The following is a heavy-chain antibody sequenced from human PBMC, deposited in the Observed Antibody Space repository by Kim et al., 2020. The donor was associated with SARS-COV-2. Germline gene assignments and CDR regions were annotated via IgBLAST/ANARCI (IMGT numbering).Heavy chain of an antibody. J-gene: IGHJ6*03. CDR1: GGSFSGYY. Sequence: SETLSLTCAVYGGSFSGYYWCWIRQPPGQGLEWIGVISQSGSANYDPSLKSRVTMSLDTAKNQFFLKLSFVTAADTAVYYCARSGSTRGYYYYYMDVWGKGATVTVSS. D-gene: IGHD2-2*01. V-gene: IGHV4-34*01. CDR2: ISQSGSA. CDR3: ARSGSTRGYYYYYMDV.